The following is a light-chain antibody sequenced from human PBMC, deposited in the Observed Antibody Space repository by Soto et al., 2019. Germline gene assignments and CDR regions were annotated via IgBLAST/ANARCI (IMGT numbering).Light chain of an antibody. CDR2: RGT. CDR3: CSSAPESTYV. Sequence: QSVLAQPASVSGCPGQSSTSSWTGTSSEVGAYDAVSWYQQHPGKAPQVIIYRGTKRPSGVSTRFSGSVSGNTASLTVSGLQAEDEAEYFCCSSAPESTYVFGTGTRSPS. CDR1: SSEVGAYDA. V-gene: IGLV2-23*01. J-gene: IGLJ1*01.